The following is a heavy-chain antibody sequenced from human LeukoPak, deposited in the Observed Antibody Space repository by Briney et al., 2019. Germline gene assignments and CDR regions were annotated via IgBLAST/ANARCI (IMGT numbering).Heavy chain of an antibody. CDR3: ARFGVRGYGVDV. CDR2: IHYSGST. Sequence: SGTLSLTCTISGGSTSSNYWSWIRQSPGKGLEWIGYIHYSGSTNYNPSLKSRVTISVDTSKKQLSLKLSSVTAADTAVYHCARFGVRGYGVDVWGQGTTVTVSS. V-gene: IGHV4-59*08. J-gene: IGHJ6*02. CDR1: GGSTSSNY. D-gene: IGHD3-10*01.